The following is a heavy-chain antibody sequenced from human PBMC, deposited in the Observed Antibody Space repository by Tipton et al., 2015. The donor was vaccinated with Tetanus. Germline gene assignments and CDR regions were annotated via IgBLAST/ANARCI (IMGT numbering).Heavy chain of an antibody. CDR2: ISSGSTYI. D-gene: IGHD3-22*01. V-gene: IGHV3-21*01. CDR1: KFSFGRHS. J-gene: IGHJ6*02. Sequence: SLRLSCAASKFSFGRHSMNWVRQAPGKGLEWVSSISSGSTYIYYADSVKGRFTISRDNAKNSLYLLMDSLRAEDTAVYYCARDQIVEQATRDHDYGVDVWGQGTAVTVSS. CDR3: ARDQIVEQATRDHDYGVDV.